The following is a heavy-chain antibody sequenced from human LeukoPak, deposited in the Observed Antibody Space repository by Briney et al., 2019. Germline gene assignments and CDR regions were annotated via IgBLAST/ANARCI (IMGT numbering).Heavy chain of an antibody. D-gene: IGHD3-10*01. CDR3: AIHSYYYGSGSLSYFDS. J-gene: IGHJ4*02. CDR1: GGSISSSSYY. V-gene: IGHV4-39*01. Sequence: SETLSLTCTVSGGSISSSSYYWGWIRQPPGKGLEWIGSIYYRGSTYYNPSLKSQFIISVDTSKNQFSLKLSSVTAADTAVYYCAIHSYYYGSGSLSYFDSWGQGTLVTVSS. CDR2: IYYRGST.